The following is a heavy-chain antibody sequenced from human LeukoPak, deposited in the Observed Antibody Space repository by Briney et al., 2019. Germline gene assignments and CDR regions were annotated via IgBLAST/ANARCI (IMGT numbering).Heavy chain of an antibody. Sequence: GGSLRLSCSASAVTFKTYNMNWVRQVPGKGLEWVSSISCTGTYIYYADSVKGRFTISRDNAENSVYLQMNSLRVEDTAVYYCTRDRGSYRPIDYWGQGTLVTVSS. V-gene: IGHV3-21*01. D-gene: IGHD1-26*01. CDR1: AVTFKTYN. J-gene: IGHJ4*02. CDR2: ISCTGTYI. CDR3: TRDRGSYRPIDY.